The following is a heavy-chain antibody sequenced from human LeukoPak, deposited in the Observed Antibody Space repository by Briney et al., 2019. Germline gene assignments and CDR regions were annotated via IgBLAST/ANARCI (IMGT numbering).Heavy chain of an antibody. CDR2: IDPSDSYT. J-gene: IGHJ4*02. CDR3: ARIASYSSSHEFDY. D-gene: IGHD6-6*01. CDR1: GYSFTSYW. V-gene: IGHV5-10-1*01. Sequence: PGESLKISCKGSGYSFTSYWISWVRQMPGKGVEWMGRIDPSDSYTNYSPSFQGHVTISADKSIRTAYLQWSSLKASDTDMYYCARIASYSSSHEFDYWGQGTLVTVSS.